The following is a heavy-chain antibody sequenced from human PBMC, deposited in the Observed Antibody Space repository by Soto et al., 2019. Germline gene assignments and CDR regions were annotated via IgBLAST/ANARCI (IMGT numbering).Heavy chain of an antibody. CDR1: GFTFSNAW. CDR2: IKSKTDGGTT. CDR3: TTNDYGEDNGDY. Sequence: LRLSCAASGFTFSNAWMSWVRQAPGKGLEWVGRIKSKTDGGTTDYAAPVKGRFTISRDDSKNTLYLQMNSLKTEDTAVYYCTTNDYGEDNGDYWGQGTLVTVSS. J-gene: IGHJ4*02. D-gene: IGHD4-17*01. V-gene: IGHV3-15*01.